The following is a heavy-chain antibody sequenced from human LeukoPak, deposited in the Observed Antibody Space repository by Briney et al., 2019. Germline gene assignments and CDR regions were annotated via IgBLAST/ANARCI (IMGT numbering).Heavy chain of an antibody. CDR2: IYTSGST. Sequence: SETLSLTCAVSGYSISSGYYWGWIRQPPGKGLEWIGRIYTSGSTNYNPSLKSRVTMSVDTSKNQFSLKLSSVTAADTAVYYCAREYDFWSGYFDYWGQGTLVTVSS. J-gene: IGHJ4*02. CDR1: GYSISSGYY. D-gene: IGHD3-3*01. V-gene: IGHV4-38-2*02. CDR3: AREYDFWSGYFDY.